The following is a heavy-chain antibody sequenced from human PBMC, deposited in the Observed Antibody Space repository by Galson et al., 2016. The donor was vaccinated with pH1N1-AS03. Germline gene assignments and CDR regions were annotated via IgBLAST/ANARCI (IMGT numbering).Heavy chain of an antibody. Sequence: SGYTLTRYYMHWVRQAPGQGLEWMGIIDPSGGPTTYAPKFQGRITITTDTSTSTVYMELVSLISEDTAVYYCARRYYFDYWGQGTLVTVSS. CDR1: GYTLTRYY. CDR3: ARRYYFDY. D-gene: IGHD3-16*02. J-gene: IGHJ4*02. V-gene: IGHV1-46*01. CDR2: IDPSGGPT.